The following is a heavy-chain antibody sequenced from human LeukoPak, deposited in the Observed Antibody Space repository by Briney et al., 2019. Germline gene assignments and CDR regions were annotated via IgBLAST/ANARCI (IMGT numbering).Heavy chain of an antibody. CDR2: IYSGGST. CDR1: GFTVSSNY. V-gene: IGHV3-53*01. Sequence: PGGSLRLSCAASGFTVSSNYMSWVRQAPGKGLEWVSVIYSGGSTYYADSVKGRFTISRDNSKNTLYLQMNSLTAEDTAVYYCGRALGSPLDYWGQGTLVTVSS. D-gene: IGHD1-26*01. J-gene: IGHJ4*02. CDR3: GRALGSPLDY.